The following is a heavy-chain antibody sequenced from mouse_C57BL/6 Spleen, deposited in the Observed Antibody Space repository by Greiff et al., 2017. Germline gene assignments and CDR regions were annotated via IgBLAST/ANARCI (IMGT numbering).Heavy chain of an antibody. V-gene: IGHV1-62-2*01. CDR3: ARGEAYYGSSYVRYCDV. D-gene: IGHD1-1*01. Sequence: VQLQQSGAELVKPGASVKLSCKASGYTFTEYTIHWVKQRSGQGLEWIGWFYPGSGSIKYNEKFKDKATLTADKFSSTVYMELSRMTSEVSAVYFCARGEAYYGSSYVRYCDVWGTGTTVTVSS. CDR1: GYTFTEYT. J-gene: IGHJ1*03. CDR2: FYPGSGSI.